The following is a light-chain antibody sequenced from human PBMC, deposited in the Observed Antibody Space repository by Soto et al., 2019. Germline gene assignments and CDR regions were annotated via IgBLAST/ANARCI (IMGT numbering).Light chain of an antibody. CDR3: HSYDKSLGGVL. V-gene: IGLV1-40*01. CDR2: AND. CDR1: ASNIGSSYD. Sequence: QSVLTQPPSVSGAPGQRVTISCTGTASNIGSSYDVHWYQQIPGTPPKVLIYANDNRPSGVPDRFSGSRSGTSASLTISGLQAEDEADYFCHSYDKSLGGVLFGGGTKLTVL. J-gene: IGLJ2*01.